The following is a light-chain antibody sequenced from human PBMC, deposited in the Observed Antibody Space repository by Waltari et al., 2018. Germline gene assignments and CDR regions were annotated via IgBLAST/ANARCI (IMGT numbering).Light chain of an antibody. CDR3: QQYNDYPLT. CDR1: QIISTW. V-gene: IGKV1-5*03. Sequence: DIQMTQSPSTLSASVGDRVTITCRASQIISTWLAWYQQKPGKAPKLLIYKASGLESGVPSRFSGSGSGTEFTLTNSSLQPDDFATYYCQQYNDYPLTVGGGTKVEIK. J-gene: IGKJ4*01. CDR2: KAS.